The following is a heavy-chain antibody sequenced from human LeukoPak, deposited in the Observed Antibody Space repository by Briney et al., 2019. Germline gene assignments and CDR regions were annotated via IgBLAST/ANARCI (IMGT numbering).Heavy chain of an antibody. CDR2: IRYDGSNK. CDR3: AKDGVIIAAAAPSFDY. Sequence: GGSLRLSCAASGFTFSQYWMGWVRQAPGKGLEWVAFIRYDGSNKYYADSVKGRFTISRDNSKNTLYLQMNSLRAEDTAVYYCAKDGVIIAAAAPSFDYWGQGTLVTVSS. V-gene: IGHV3-30*02. CDR1: GFTFSQYW. D-gene: IGHD6-13*01. J-gene: IGHJ4*02.